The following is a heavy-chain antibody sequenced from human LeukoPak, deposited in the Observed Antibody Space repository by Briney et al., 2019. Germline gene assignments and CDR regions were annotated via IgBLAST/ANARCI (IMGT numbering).Heavy chain of an antibody. V-gene: IGHV3-7*01. Sequence: GGSLRLSCAASGFTLSSYSMSWVCQAPGKGWEGVANIQQDGKDKYYVDSVKGRFAISRESARNSLYLQMNSLRAEDTAVYYCARDQRGWQLLSRLRQLYWYFDLWGRGTLVTVSS. J-gene: IGHJ2*01. CDR2: IQQDGKDK. CDR3: ARDQRGWQLLSRLRQLYWYFDL. CDR1: GFTLSSYS. D-gene: IGHD1-26*01.